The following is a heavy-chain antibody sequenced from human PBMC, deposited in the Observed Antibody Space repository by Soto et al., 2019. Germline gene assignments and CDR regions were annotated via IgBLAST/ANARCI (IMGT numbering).Heavy chain of an antibody. CDR3: ARFYDVWSGYYTNWFDP. Sequence: SETLSLTCTVSGGSISSYYWSWIRQPPGKGLEWIGYIYYSGSTNYNPSLKSRVTISVDTSKNQFSLKLSSVTAADTAVYYCARFYDVWSGYYTNWFDPWGQGTLVTVSS. CDR2: IYYSGST. V-gene: IGHV4-59*01. J-gene: IGHJ5*02. CDR1: GGSISSYY. D-gene: IGHD3-3*01.